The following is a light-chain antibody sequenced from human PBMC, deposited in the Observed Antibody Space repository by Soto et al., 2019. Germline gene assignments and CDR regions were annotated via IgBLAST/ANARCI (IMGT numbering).Light chain of an antibody. Sequence: DIKITQSPSTLSASVGDRVTITCRASQSISSWLAWYQQKPGKAPKLLIYDASTLESGVPSRFTGRGSGTEFTLTISSLQPEDFATYYCQHYKSYSRMFGQGTKVDIK. V-gene: IGKV1-5*01. J-gene: IGKJ1*01. CDR3: QHYKSYSRM. CDR2: DAS. CDR1: QSISSW.